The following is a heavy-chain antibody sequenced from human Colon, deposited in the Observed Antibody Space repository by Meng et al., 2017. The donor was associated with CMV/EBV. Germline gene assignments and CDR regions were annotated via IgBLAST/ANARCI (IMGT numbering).Heavy chain of an antibody. CDR1: GLPLDPSS. CDR3: VASSPRHEY. V-gene: IGHV3-74*01. J-gene: IGHJ4*02. D-gene: IGHD3-10*01. Sequence: RLSCAPAGLPLDPSSRPWVDPPPIQGLVSFSSHPLHLPPPPSSSSLRGRFTLSRDNAKNTLFLQLSSLRDDDTAVYYCVASSPRHEYWGQGTLVTVSS. CDR2: HPLHLPPP.